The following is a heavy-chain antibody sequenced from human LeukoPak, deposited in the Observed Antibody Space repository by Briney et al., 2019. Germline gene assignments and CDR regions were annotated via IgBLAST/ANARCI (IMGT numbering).Heavy chain of an antibody. CDR1: GGSFSGDY. V-gene: IGHV4-34*01. J-gene: IGHJ4*02. CDR3: ARLPYYYDSSGYYYFSFDY. D-gene: IGHD3-22*01. CDR2: INHSGST. Sequence: SETLSLTCAVYGGSFSGDYWSWIRQPPGKGLEWIGEINHSGSTNYNPSLKSRVTISVDTSKNQFSLKLSSVTAADTAVYYCARLPYYYDSSGYYYFSFDYWGQGTLVTVSS.